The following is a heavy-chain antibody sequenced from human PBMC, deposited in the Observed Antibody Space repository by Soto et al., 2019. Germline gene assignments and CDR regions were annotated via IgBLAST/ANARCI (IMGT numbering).Heavy chain of an antibody. CDR1: GGSISSYN. CDR3: ARAASSGTYLRVSYFDY. CDR2: IHYSGST. Sequence: SETLSLTCTVSGGSISSYNWSCIRQSPGKGLECIGYIHYSGSTNYNPSLKSRVTISVDRSKNQFSLKVGSVTAADTALYFCARAASSGTYLRVSYFDYWGQGTLVTVSS. V-gene: IGHV4-59*01. J-gene: IGHJ4*02. D-gene: IGHD1-26*01.